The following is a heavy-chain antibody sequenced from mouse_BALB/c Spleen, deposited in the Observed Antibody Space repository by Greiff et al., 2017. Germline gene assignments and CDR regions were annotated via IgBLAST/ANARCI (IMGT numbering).Heavy chain of an antibody. J-gene: IGHJ2*01. V-gene: IGHV14-1*02. D-gene: IGHD2-14*01. Sequence: VQLQQSGAELVRPGALVKLSCKASGFNIKDYYMHWVKQRPEQGLEWIGWIDPENGNTIYDPKFQGKASITADTSSNTAYLQLSSLTSEDTAVYYCASREVPLDYGGQGTTLTVSS. CDR1: GFNIKDYY. CDR3: ASREVPLDY. CDR2: IDPENGNT.